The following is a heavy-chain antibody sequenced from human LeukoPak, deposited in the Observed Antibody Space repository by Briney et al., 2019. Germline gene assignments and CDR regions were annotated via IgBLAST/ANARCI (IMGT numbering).Heavy chain of an antibody. CDR3: AHEEGFNVAGVFDY. CDR1: GGSFSGYY. J-gene: IGHJ4*02. Sequence: SETLSLTCAVFGGSFSGYYWSWIRQPPGKGLEWIGEINHTGSTNYNPSLKSRVTISVDTSKNQFSLKLSSVTAADTAVYYCAHEEGFNVAGVFDYWGQGTLVTVSS. D-gene: IGHD6-19*01. V-gene: IGHV4-34*01. CDR2: INHTGST.